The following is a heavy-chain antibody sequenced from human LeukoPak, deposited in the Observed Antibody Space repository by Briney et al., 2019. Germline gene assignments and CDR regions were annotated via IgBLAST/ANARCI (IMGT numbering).Heavy chain of an antibody. CDR1: GFTFSSYA. Sequence: GGSLRLSCAASGFTFSSYAMSWVRQAPGKGLEWVSAISGSGGSTYYADSVKGRFTISRDNSKNTLYLQMNSLRADDTAVYYCVKDNGSGSSYYYMDVWGKGTTVTVSS. J-gene: IGHJ6*03. D-gene: IGHD1-26*01. CDR3: VKDNGSGSSYYYMDV. V-gene: IGHV3-23*01. CDR2: ISGSGGST.